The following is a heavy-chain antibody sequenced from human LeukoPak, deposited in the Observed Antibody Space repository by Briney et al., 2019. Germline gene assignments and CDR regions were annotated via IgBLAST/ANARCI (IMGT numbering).Heavy chain of an antibody. V-gene: IGHV1-18*01. D-gene: IGHD2-2*01. J-gene: IGHJ6*03. CDR3: ARRMGYCSSTSCLSYYMDV. CDR2: ISAYNGNT. Sequence: ASVKVSCKASGGTFSSYAISWVRQAPGQGLEWMGWISAYNGNTNYAQKLQGRVTMTTDTSTSTAYMELRSLRSDDTAVYYCARRMGYCSSTSCLSYYMDVWGKGTTVTVSS. CDR1: GGTFSSYA.